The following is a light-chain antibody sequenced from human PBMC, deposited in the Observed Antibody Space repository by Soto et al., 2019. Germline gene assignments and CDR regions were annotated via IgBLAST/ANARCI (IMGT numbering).Light chain of an antibody. CDR2: KAS. Sequence: DIELTQCPSTLSASIGDRVTIPCRASQSISSWLAWYQQTPGKAPKLLIYKASSLESGVPSRVSGRGAGTACTRPISSLQPDDVETDHCQQYSRYSYTFGQGTRLEIK. J-gene: IGKJ5*01. V-gene: IGKV1-5*03. CDR3: QQYSRYSYT. CDR1: QSISSW.